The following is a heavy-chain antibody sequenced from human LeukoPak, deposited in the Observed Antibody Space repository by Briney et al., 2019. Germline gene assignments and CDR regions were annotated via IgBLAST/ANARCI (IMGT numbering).Heavy chain of an antibody. Sequence: ASVKVSCKASGYTFTSYGISWVRQSPGQGLEWMGWISAYNGNTNYAQKLQGRVTMTTDTSTSTAYMELRSLRSDDTAVYYCAGVVRITMVRGPNTFDPWGQGTLVTVSS. J-gene: IGHJ5*02. CDR2: ISAYNGNT. CDR1: GYTFTSYG. D-gene: IGHD3-10*01. CDR3: AGVVRITMVRGPNTFDP. V-gene: IGHV1-18*01.